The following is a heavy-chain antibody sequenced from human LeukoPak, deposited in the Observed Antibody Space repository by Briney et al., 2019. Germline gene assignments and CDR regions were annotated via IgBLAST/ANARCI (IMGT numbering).Heavy chain of an antibody. CDR3: AKSLLWFGESWLDY. Sequence: PSETLSLTCAVYGGSFNNYYWSWIRQPPGKGLEWIGEINHSGSTNYNPSLKSRVTISIDTSKNQFSLKLSSVTAADTAVYYCAKSLLWFGESWLDYWCQGTLVTVSS. J-gene: IGHJ4*02. CDR1: GGSFNNYY. V-gene: IGHV4-34*01. CDR2: INHSGST. D-gene: IGHD3-10*01.